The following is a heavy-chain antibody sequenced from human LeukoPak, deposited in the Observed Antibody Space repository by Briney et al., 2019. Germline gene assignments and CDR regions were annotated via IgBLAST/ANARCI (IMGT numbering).Heavy chain of an antibody. CDR1: GFTFRIYS. D-gene: IGHD6-13*01. J-gene: IGHJ6*03. Sequence: PGGSLRLSCAASGFTFRIYSMNWVRQAPGKGLEWVSSISSDANYIKYAESVKGRFTISRDNARNSLYLQMNSLRAEDTAVYYCAREWIAAAGTWGYYYYYMDVWGKGTTVTVSS. CDR2: ISSDANYI. CDR3: AREWIAAAGTWGYYYYYMDV. V-gene: IGHV3-21*01.